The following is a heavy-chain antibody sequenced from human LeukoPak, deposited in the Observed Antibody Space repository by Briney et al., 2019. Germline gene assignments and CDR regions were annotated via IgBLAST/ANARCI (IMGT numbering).Heavy chain of an antibody. D-gene: IGHD1-26*01. CDR2: IYYNGNT. Sequence: SETLSLTCSVSDGSINSYYWNWIRRPPGKGLEWIGYIYYNGNTNYSPSLKSRVTMSVDTSKNLFSLKVSSVTAADTAIYYCAREQYSGTYYGWFDPWGQGILVTVSS. J-gene: IGHJ5*02. V-gene: IGHV4-59*01. CDR1: DGSINSYY. CDR3: AREQYSGTYYGWFDP.